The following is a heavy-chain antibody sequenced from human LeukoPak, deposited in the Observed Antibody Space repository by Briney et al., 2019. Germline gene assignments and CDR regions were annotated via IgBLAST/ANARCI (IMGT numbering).Heavy chain of an antibody. J-gene: IGHJ4*02. Sequence: PGGSLRLSCTASGFTFADYAMSWFRQAPGKGLEWVGFIRSKAYGGTTEYAASVKGRFTISRDDSKSIAYLQMNSLKTEDTAVYYCTIEDEFINWGRGYYWGQGTLVTVSS. CDR2: IRSKAYGGTT. CDR3: TIEDEFINWGRGYY. D-gene: IGHD7-27*01. CDR1: GFTFADYA. V-gene: IGHV3-49*03.